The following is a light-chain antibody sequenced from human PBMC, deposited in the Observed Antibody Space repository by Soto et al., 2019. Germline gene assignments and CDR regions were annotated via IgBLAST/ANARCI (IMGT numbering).Light chain of an antibody. CDR3: QKYDGTGT. CDR2: GAS. Sequence: EIVLTQSPATLSLSPGAKATLSCRASQGVSSYLAWYQQKPGRAPRLLIYGASTRATGITARLSGSGSGTQLTLTISSLQSEDFAMYYCQKYDGTGTFGQGTKVDIK. CDR1: QGVSSY. J-gene: IGKJ1*01. V-gene: IGKV3-15*01.